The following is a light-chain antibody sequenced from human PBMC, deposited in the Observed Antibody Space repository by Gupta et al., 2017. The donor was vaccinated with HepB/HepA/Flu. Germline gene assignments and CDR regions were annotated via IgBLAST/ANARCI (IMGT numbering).Light chain of an antibody. CDR1: SSNIGSNY. V-gene: IGLV1-47*01. CDR2: RND. J-gene: IGLJ3*02. CDR3: AAWDDSLSGWV. Sequence: QSVLTQPPSASGTPGQRVTISCSGSSSNIGSNYVYWYQHLPGTAPKLLIYRNDQRPSGVPDRFSGFKSGTSAPLAISGLRSEDEADYYGAAWDDSLSGWVFGGGTKLTVL.